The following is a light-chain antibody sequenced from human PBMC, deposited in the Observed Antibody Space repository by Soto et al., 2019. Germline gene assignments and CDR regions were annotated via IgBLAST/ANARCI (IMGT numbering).Light chain of an antibody. Sequence: EIVMTQSPATLSVSPGERATLSCRASQTVNNNLAWYQQKVGQAPRLLIYSTFNRATGVPARFSGSGSGTVFTLTISRLQSEDFAFYSCQQYNNWPLSFGGGTKVEIK. J-gene: IGKJ4*01. CDR2: STF. CDR1: QTVNNN. V-gene: IGKV3-15*01. CDR3: QQYNNWPLS.